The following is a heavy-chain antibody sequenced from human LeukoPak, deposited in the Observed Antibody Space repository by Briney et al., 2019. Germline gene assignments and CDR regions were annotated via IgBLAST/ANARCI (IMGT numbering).Heavy chain of an antibody. CDR2: INSDGSIT. CDR3: ARAGMYYYDSSGGGDAFDI. Sequence: GGSLRLSCAASGFTFSRFWMHWVRQDPGKGLVWVSRINSDGSITNYADSVKGRFTISRDNAKNTLYLQMNSLRAEDTAVYYCARAGMYYYDSSGGGDAFDIWGQGTMVTVSS. D-gene: IGHD3-22*01. CDR1: GFTFSRFW. J-gene: IGHJ3*02. V-gene: IGHV3-74*01.